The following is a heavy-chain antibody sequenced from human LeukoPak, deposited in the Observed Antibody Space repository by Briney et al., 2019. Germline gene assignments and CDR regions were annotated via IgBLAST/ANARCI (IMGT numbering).Heavy chain of an antibody. CDR1: GGSISTYY. Sequence: PSETLSLTCTVSGGSISTYYWSWIRQPPGKGLEWVGYVYYSGSTNYNPSLKSRVTISADTSKNQFSLRLSSVTAADTAVYYCARFALKTPPTDWGQGTLVTVSS. CDR2: VYYSGST. CDR3: ARFALKTPPTD. J-gene: IGHJ4*02. V-gene: IGHV4-59*01.